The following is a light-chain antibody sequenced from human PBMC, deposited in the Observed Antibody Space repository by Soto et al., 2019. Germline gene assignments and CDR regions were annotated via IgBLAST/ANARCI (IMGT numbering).Light chain of an antibody. J-gene: IGKJ5*01. Sequence: EVVLTPSPGPLSLSKRERAPLCCMASQSVSSSYLAWYQQKPGQAPRLLIYGASSRATGIPDRFSGSGSGTDFTLTISSLEPEDFAVYYCQVRTNWSIAFGRGTLLAI. CDR1: QSVSSSY. CDR2: GAS. V-gene: IGKV3D-20*02. CDR3: QVRTNWSIA.